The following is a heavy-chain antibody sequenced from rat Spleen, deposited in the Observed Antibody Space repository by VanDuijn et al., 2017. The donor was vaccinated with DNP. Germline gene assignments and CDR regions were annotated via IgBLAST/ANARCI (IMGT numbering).Heavy chain of an antibody. D-gene: IGHD5-1*01. CDR2: ISTGGGNT. Sequence: EVQLVESGGGLVQPGRSMKLSCAASGFTFSHYYMAWVRQAPTKGLEWVASISTGGGNTYYRDSVKGRFTISRDNAKSTLYLQMDSLRSEDTATYYCARRANWIYWYFDFWGPGTMVTVSS. CDR3: ARRANWIYWYFDF. CDR1: GFTFSHYY. V-gene: IGHV5-25*01. J-gene: IGHJ1*01.